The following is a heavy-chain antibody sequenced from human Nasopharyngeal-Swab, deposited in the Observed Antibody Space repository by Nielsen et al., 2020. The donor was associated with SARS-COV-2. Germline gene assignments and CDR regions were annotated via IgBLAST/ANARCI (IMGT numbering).Heavy chain of an antibody. CDR2: IWYDGSNK. D-gene: IGHD3-16*02. CDR3: ARDRITFGGVIFKGDAFDI. Sequence: WIRQPPGKGLEWVAVIWYDGSNKYYADSVKGRFTISRDNSKNTLYLQMNSLRAEDTAVYYCARDRITFGGVIFKGDAFDIWGQGTMVTVSS. J-gene: IGHJ3*02. V-gene: IGHV3-33*01.